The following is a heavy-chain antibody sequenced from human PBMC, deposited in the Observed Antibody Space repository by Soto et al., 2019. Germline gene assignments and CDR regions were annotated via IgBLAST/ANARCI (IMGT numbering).Heavy chain of an antibody. J-gene: IGHJ6*02. CDR3: ARDGVGPHGMDV. Sequence: KTSETLSLTCTVSGVSVSSYYWSWIRQPAGKGLDWIGRIYNSGNTDYNPSIKSRVTMLLDTSKNQLSLRLSSVTAADTAVYYCARDGVGPHGMDVWGQGTT. CDR1: GVSVSSYY. CDR2: IYNSGNT. V-gene: IGHV4-4*07. D-gene: IGHD2-8*01.